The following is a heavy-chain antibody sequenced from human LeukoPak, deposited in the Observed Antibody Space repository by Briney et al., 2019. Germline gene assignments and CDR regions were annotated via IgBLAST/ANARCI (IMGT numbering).Heavy chain of an antibody. D-gene: IGHD5-24*01. J-gene: IGHJ4*02. CDR1: GFSFSNAR. V-gene: IGHV3-15*01. CDR2: IKSKTDGGTT. CDR3: TTDPQRGYYFDY. Sequence: GGSLRLSCAASGFSFSNARMSWVRQAPGKGLEWVGRIKSKTDGGTTDDAAPVKGRFTISRDDSKNTLYLQMNSLKTEDTAVYYCTTDPQRGYYFDYWGQGTLVTVSS.